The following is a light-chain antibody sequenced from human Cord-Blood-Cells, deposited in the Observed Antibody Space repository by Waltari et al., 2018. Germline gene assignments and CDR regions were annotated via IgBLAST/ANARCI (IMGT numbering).Light chain of an antibody. V-gene: IGKV1-39*01. CDR1: QSISSY. J-gene: IGKJ2*01. Sequence: DIQLTQTPSSLFASVGDNVTITCRASQSISSYLNWYQQKPGKAPMLLIYGASSLHSGVPSRFSGSGSGTEFTLTSSSLQPEDFAMYDCQQSYSTPRTFGEGTKLEIK. CDR2: GAS. CDR3: QQSYSTPRT.